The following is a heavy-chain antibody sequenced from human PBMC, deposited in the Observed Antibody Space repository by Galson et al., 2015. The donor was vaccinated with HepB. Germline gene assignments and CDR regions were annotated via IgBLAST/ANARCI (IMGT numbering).Heavy chain of an antibody. CDR2: IYYDGGNK. CDR1: GLIFRNYG. V-gene: IGHV3-33*01. CDR3: ATSNPSVAIGED. D-gene: IGHD5-12*01. J-gene: IGHJ4*02. Sequence: SLRLSCAASGLIFRNYGMHWVRQVPGKGLEWVAIIYYDGGNKYYADSVRGRFTISKDNSKNTLYLQKNSLRPEDTAIYYCATSNPSVAIGEDWGQGTLVTVSS.